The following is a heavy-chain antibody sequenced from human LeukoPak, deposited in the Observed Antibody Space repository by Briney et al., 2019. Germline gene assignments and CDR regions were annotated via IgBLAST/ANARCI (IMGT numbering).Heavy chain of an antibody. Sequence: SETLSLTCTVSGGSISSYYWSWIRQPPGKGLEWTGYIYYSGTTNYNPSLKSRVTMSVDTSKNQFSLRLNSVTPADTAVYYCTRAKGDYWGQGTLVTVSS. V-gene: IGHV4-59*01. CDR2: IYYSGTT. CDR3: TRAKGDY. CDR1: GGSISSYY. J-gene: IGHJ4*02.